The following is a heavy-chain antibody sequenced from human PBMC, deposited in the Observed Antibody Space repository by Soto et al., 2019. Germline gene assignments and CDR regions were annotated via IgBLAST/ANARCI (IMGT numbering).Heavy chain of an antibody. CDR1: GLTFSSYA. J-gene: IGHJ4*02. CDR2: ISGSGGST. CDR3: AKDSGYSYGYPAGSDYFDY. Sequence: GGSLRLSCAASGLTFSSYAMSWVRQAPGKGLEWVSAISGSGGSTYYADSVKGRFTISRDNSKNTLYLQMNSLRAEDTAVYYCAKDSGYSYGYPAGSDYFDYWGQGTLVTVSS. D-gene: IGHD5-18*01. V-gene: IGHV3-23*01.